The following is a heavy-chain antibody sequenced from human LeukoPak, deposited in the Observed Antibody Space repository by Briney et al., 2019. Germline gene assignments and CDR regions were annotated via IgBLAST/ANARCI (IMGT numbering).Heavy chain of an antibody. Sequence: GGSLRLSCAASGFTFSSYAMSWVRQAPGKGLEWVSVISDSGGSAYYADSVKGRFTISRDNSKNTLHLQMNSLRAEDTAVYYCAKAKSGYSYGLNFDYWGQGTLVTIPS. CDR1: GFTFSSYA. CDR3: AKAKSGYSYGLNFDY. V-gene: IGHV3-23*01. J-gene: IGHJ4*02. CDR2: ISDSGGSA. D-gene: IGHD5-18*01.